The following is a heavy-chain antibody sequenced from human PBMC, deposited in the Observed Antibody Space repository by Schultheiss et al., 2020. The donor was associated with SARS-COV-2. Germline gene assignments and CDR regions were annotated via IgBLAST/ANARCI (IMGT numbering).Heavy chain of an antibody. CDR1: GGTFSSYA. CDR2: IIPIFGTA. CDR3: ARDLRVGAHHDAFDI. J-gene: IGHJ3*02. Sequence: SVKVSCKASGGTFSSYAISWVRQAPGQGLEWMGGIIPIFGTANYAQKFQGRVTITADESTSTAYMELSSLRSEDTAVYYCARDLRVGAHHDAFDIWGQGTMVTVSS. V-gene: IGHV1-69*13. D-gene: IGHD1-26*01.